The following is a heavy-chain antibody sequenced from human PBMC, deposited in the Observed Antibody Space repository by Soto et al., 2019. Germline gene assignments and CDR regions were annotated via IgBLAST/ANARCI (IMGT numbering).Heavy chain of an antibody. V-gene: IGHV4-4*07. CDR1: GGSISSYY. J-gene: IGHJ6*02. CDR2: IYTSGST. CDR3: ARDRVGETDDYYDSGPRPLLYYYGMDV. D-gene: IGHD3-10*01. Sequence: SETLSLTCTVSGGSISSYYWSWIRQPAGKGLEWIGRIYTSGSTNYNPSLKSRVTMSVDTSKNQFSLKLSSVTAADTAVYYGARDRVGETDDYYDSGPRPLLYYYGMDVWGQGTTVTVSS.